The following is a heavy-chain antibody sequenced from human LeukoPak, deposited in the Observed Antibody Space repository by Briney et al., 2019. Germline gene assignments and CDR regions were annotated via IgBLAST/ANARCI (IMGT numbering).Heavy chain of an antibody. CDR1: GGSISSYY. V-gene: IGHV4-59*01. Sequence: PSETLSFTCAVSGGSISSYYWSWIRQPPGKGLEWIGYIYYSGSTNYNPSLKSRVTISVDTSKNQFSLKLSSVTAADTAVYYCARAAWGYYYDSSGYLDYWGQGTLVTVSS. CDR3: ARAAWGYYYDSSGYLDY. J-gene: IGHJ4*02. D-gene: IGHD3-22*01. CDR2: IYYSGST.